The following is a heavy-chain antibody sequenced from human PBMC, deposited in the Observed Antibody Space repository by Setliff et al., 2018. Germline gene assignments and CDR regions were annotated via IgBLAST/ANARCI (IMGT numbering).Heavy chain of an antibody. J-gene: IGHJ1*01. CDR2: ISHSGRA. Sequence: PSETLSLTCTVSGYSISSGYYWGWIRQPPGKGLEWIGEISHSGRANYNPSLKSRVTMSVDTSKNQFSLKLNSVTAADTAVYSCARVDFTMIQGVLGLWGQGTLVTVSS. D-gene: IGHD3-10*01. V-gene: IGHV4-38-2*02. CDR3: ARVDFTMIQGVLGL. CDR1: GYSISSGYY.